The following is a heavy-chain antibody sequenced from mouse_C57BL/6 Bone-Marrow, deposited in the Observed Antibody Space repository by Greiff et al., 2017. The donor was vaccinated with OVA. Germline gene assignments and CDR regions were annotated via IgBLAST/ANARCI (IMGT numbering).Heavy chain of an antibody. V-gene: IGHV1-76*01. D-gene: IGHD4-1*01. Sequence: QVQLQQSGAELVRPGASVKLSCKASGYTFTDYYINWVKQRPGQGLEWIARIYPGSGNTYYNEKFKGKATLTAAKSSSTAYMQLSSLTSEDSAVYFCARGDGTLFAYWGQGTLVTVSA. CDR1: GYTFTDYY. CDR2: IYPGSGNT. CDR3: ARGDGTLFAY. J-gene: IGHJ3*01.